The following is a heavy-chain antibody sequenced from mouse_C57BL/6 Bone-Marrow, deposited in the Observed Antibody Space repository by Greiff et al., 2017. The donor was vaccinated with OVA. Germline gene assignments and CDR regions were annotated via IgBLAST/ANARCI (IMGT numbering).Heavy chain of an antibody. J-gene: IGHJ3*01. D-gene: IGHD1-1*01. V-gene: IGHV1-42*01. Sequence: VHVKQSGPELVKPGASVKISCKASGYSFTGYYMNWVKQSPEKSLEWIGEINPSTGGTTYNQKFKAKATLTVDKSSSTAYMQLKSLTSEDSAVYYCARQGLRSPTGFAYWGQGTLVTVSA. CDR1: GYSFTGYY. CDR2: INPSTGGT. CDR3: ARQGLRSPTGFAY.